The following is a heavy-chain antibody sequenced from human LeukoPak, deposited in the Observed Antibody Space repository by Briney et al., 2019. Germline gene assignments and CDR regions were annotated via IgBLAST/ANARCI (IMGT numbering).Heavy chain of an antibody. J-gene: IGHJ4*02. CDR3: AFNNNFKY. CDR2: IKYDGIEK. Sequence: GGSLRLSCAAFGFTFSNAWMSWVRQAPGQGLEWVANIKYDGIEKYYVASVRGRFTISRDDAKNSLSLQMNNMRAEDTAVYYCAFNNNFKYWGQGTQVTVSS. CDR1: GFTFSNAW. D-gene: IGHD4-11*01. V-gene: IGHV3-7*01.